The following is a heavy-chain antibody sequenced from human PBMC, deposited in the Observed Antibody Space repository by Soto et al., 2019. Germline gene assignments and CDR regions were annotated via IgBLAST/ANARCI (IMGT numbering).Heavy chain of an antibody. CDR3: EGAGTIAYYYYGMDV. D-gene: IGHD6-19*01. V-gene: IGHV4-39*01. J-gene: IGHJ6*02. CDR1: GGSISSSSYY. CDR2: IYYSGST. Sequence: PSETLSLTCAVSGGSISSSSYYWGWIRQPPGKGLEWIGSIYYSGSTYYNPSLKSRVTISVDTSKNQFSLKLSSVTAADTAVYYCEGAGTIAYYYYGMDVWGQGNTVT.